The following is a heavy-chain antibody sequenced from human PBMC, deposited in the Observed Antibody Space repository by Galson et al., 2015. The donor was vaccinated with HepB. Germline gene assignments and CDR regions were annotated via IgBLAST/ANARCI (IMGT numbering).Heavy chain of an antibody. V-gene: IGHV1-2*02. D-gene: IGHD2-2*01. CDR3: ARDTFPILVPAATENDY. Sequence: VKVSCKASGYTFTGYYMRWVRQAPGQGLEWMGWINPNSGGTNYAQKFQGRVTMTRDTSISTAYMELSRLRSDDTAVYYCARDTFPILVPAATENDYWGQGTLVTVSS. CDR2: INPNSGGT. J-gene: IGHJ4*02. CDR1: GYTFTGYY.